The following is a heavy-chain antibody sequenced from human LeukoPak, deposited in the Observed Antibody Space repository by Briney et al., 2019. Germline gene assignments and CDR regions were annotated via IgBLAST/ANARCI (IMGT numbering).Heavy chain of an antibody. J-gene: IGHJ3*02. CDR3: ARECSGGSCYIAGSAFDI. V-gene: IGHV3-66*01. CDR1: GFTVSRNY. D-gene: IGHD2-15*01. CDR2: IYSGGST. Sequence: WGSLRLSCAASGFTVSRNYMSWVRQAPGKGLEWVSVIYSGGSTYYADSVKGRFAISRDISKNTLYLQMNSLRAEDTAVYYCARECSGGSCYIAGSAFDIWGQGTMVTVSS.